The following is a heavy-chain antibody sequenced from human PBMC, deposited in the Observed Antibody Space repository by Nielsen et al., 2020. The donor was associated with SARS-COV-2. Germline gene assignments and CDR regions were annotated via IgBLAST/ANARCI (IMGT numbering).Heavy chain of an antibody. CDR3: ARDRDIAASSWWFDP. J-gene: IGHJ5*02. CDR2: IIPIFGTA. V-gene: IGHV1-69*13. Sequence: SVKVSCKASGGTFSSYAISWVRQAPGQGLEWMGGIIPIFGTANYAQKFQGRVTITADESTSTAYMELSSLRSDDTAVYYCARDRDIAASSWWFDPWGQGTLVTVSS. CDR1: GGTFSSYA. D-gene: IGHD6-13*01.